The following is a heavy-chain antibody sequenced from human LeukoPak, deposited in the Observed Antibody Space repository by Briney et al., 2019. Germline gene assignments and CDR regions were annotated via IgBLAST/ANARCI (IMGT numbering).Heavy chain of an antibody. Sequence: GGSLRLSCAASGFAFSGFWMHWVRQAPQKGLVWVSRINNDGRGTVYADSVKDRFTISRDNAKNTLYLQMNSLRVEDTAMYYCVRGLRGPDYWGQGTLVTVSS. CDR3: VRGLRGPDY. CDR2: INNDGRGT. D-gene: IGHD4-17*01. CDR1: GFAFSGFW. V-gene: IGHV3-74*03. J-gene: IGHJ4*02.